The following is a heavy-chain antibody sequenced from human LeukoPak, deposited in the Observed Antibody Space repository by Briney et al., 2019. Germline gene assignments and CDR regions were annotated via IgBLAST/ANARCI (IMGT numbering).Heavy chain of an antibody. CDR3: AKDASSGWFNDAFDI. V-gene: IGHV3-23*01. CDR2: ISGSGGST. Sequence: SGGSLRLSCAASEFTFSSYAMSWVRQAPGKGLEWVSAISGSGGSTYYADSVKGRFTISRDNSKNTLYLQMNSLRAEDTAVYYCAKDASSGWFNDAFDIWGQGTMVTVSS. CDR1: EFTFSSYA. D-gene: IGHD6-19*01. J-gene: IGHJ3*02.